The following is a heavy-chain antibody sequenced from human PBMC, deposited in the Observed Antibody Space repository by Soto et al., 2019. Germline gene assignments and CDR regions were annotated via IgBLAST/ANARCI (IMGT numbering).Heavy chain of an antibody. J-gene: IGHJ4*02. CDR1: GGSFSGYY. V-gene: IGHV4-34*01. CDR2: INHSGST. D-gene: IGHD3-16*02. Sequence: NPSETLSLTCAVYGGSFSGYYWSWIRQPPGKGLEWIGEINHSGSTNYNPSLKSRVTISVDTSKNQFSLKLSSVTAADTAVYYCARGPRYDYGDSWGQGTLVTVSS. CDR3: ARGPRYDYGDS.